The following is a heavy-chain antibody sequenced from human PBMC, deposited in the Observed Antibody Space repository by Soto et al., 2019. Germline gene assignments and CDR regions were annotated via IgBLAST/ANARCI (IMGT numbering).Heavy chain of an antibody. CDR3: ARDPDIVATTDAFDI. V-gene: IGHV1-69*04. J-gene: IGHJ3*02. CDR2: IIPILGIA. CDR1: GGTFSSYT. D-gene: IGHD5-12*01. Sequence: SVKVSCKASGGTFSSYTISWVRQAPGQELEWMGRIIPILGIANYAQKFQGRVTITADKSTSTAYMELSSLRSEDTAVYYCARDPDIVATTDAFDIWGQGTMVTVSS.